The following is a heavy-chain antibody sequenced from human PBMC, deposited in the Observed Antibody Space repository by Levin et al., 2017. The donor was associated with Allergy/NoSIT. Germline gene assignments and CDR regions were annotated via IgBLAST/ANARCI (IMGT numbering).Heavy chain of an antibody. V-gene: IGHV3-33*01. J-gene: IGHJ4*02. Sequence: PGGSLRLSCATSGFTFRSYGMHWVRQAPGKGLEWVAVIWYDGSNKYYADSVKGRFTISRDNSKNTLYLQMNSLRAEDTAVYYCARAWGDDGSGGSCPHYWGQGTRVTVSS. D-gene: IGHD2-15*01. CDR2: IWYDGSNK. CDR1: GFTFRSYG. CDR3: ARAWGDDGSGGSCPHY.